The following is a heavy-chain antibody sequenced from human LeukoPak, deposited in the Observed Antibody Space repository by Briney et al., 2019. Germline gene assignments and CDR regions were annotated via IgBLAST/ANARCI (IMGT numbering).Heavy chain of an antibody. Sequence: SETLSLTCAVSGYSISSGYYWGWIRQPPGKGLEWIGSIYHSGSTYYNPSLKSRVTISVDTSKNQFSLKLSSVTAADTAVYYCARQGYDFWSGYYCYMDVWGKGTTVTVSS. J-gene: IGHJ6*03. CDR1: GYSISSGYY. CDR2: IYHSGST. CDR3: ARQGYDFWSGYYCYMDV. D-gene: IGHD3-3*01. V-gene: IGHV4-38-2*01.